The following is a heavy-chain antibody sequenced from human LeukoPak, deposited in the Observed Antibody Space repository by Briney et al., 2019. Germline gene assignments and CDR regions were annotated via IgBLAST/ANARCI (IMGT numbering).Heavy chain of an antibody. CDR1: GFTFSSYE. D-gene: IGHD3-22*01. CDR2: ISSSGSTI. J-gene: IGHJ4*02. V-gene: IGHV3-48*03. Sequence: PGGSLRLSCAASGFTFSSYEMNWVRQAPGKGLEWVSYISSSGSTIYYADSVKGRFTISRDNAKNSLYLQMNSLRAEDTAVYYCAKVWAGINMIVVVTYFDYWGQGTLVTVSS. CDR3: AKVWAGINMIVVVTYFDY.